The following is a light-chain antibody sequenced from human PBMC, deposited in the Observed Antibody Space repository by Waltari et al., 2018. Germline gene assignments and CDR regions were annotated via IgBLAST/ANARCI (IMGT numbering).Light chain of an antibody. CDR3: QAWDSFTAGRM. CDR2: QNT. CDR1: KLGDKY. V-gene: IGLV3-1*01. J-gene: IGLJ3*02. Sequence: SYEVTQPPSVSVSPGQTATITCSGDKLGDKYACWYQQKPGQSPLLVIDQNTRRPSGIPERFSGSNAGKTATVSISGSQAMDEAGYCCQAWDSFTAGRMFGGGTKLTVL.